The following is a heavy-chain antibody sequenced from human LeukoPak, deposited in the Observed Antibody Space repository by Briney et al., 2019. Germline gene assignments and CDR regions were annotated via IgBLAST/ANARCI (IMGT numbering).Heavy chain of an antibody. CDR3: ARDGEGSSYLDY. CDR2: IWYDGSNK. J-gene: IGHJ4*02. V-gene: IGHV3-33*01. CDR1: GFTFSSYG. Sequence: GGSLRLSCAASGFTFSSYGMHWVRQAPGKGLEWVAVIWYDGSNKYYADSVKGRFTMSRDNSKNTLYLQMNSLRAEDTAVYYCARDGEGSSYLDYWGQGTLVTVSS. D-gene: IGHD1-26*01.